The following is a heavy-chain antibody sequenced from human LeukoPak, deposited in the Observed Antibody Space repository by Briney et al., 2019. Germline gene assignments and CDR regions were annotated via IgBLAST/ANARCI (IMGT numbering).Heavy chain of an antibody. CDR2: ISGSGGST. D-gene: IGHD3-22*01. V-gene: IGHV3-23*01. CDR1: GFTFSSYA. Sequence: GGSLRLSCAASGFTFSSYAMSWVRQAPGKGLEWVSAISGSGGSTYYADSVKGRFTISRDNSKNTLYLQMNSLRAEDTAVYYCAKDYYDSSGYYTSFDYWGQGTLVTASS. CDR3: AKDYYDSSGYYTSFDY. J-gene: IGHJ4*02.